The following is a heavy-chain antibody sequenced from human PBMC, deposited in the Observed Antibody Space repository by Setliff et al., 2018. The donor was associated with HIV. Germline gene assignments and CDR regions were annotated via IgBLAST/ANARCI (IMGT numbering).Heavy chain of an antibody. D-gene: IGHD2-21*02. CDR2: IHYTGNT. CDR1: GGSITSTTYY. J-gene: IGHJ4*02. CDR3: AREGDGIDF. V-gene: IGHV4-39*02. Sequence: SETLSLTCTVSGGSITSTTYYWGWIRQPPGKGLEWIGTIHYTGNTYHNPSLKSRVTISVEASKNQISLKLTAVTAADSAVYYCAREGDGIDFWGQGTLVT.